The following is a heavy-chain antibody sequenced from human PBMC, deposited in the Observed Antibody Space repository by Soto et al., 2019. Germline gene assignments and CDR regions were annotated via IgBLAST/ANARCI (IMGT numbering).Heavy chain of an antibody. D-gene: IGHD3-22*01. Sequence: GGSLRLSCAASGFTFSSYGMHWVRQAPGKGLEWVAVIWYDGNRKYYGDSVRGRFTISRDNSKNTLYLEMNTLRAEDTAVYYCVVDTTGLLDYWGQGTLVTVSS. J-gene: IGHJ4*02. CDR2: IWYDGNRK. CDR1: GFTFSSYG. CDR3: VVDTTGLLDY. V-gene: IGHV3-33*03.